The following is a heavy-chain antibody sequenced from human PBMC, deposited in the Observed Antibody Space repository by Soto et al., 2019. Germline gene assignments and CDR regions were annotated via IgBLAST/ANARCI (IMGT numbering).Heavy chain of an antibody. V-gene: IGHV3-74*01. CDR2: IKSDGTTT. CDR3: AREETTVTRYGIDV. D-gene: IGHD4-17*01. Sequence: EVQLVESGGGLVQPGGSLRLSCAASGFTFSSCWMHWVRQAPGKGLVWVSRIKSDGTTTNYADSVKGRFTISRDNAKNTLYLQMNSLRAEDTAAYYCAREETTVTRYGIDVWGQGTTVPVSS. J-gene: IGHJ6*02. CDR1: GFTFSSCW.